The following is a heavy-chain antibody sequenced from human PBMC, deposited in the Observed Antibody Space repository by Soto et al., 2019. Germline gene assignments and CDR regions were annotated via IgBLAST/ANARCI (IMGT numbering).Heavy chain of an antibody. Sequence: QVQLVESGGGVVQPGRSLRLSCAASGFTFSSYGMHWVRQAPGKGLEWVAVIWYDGSNKYYADSVKGRFTISRDNSKNTLYMQMNSRRAEDTAVYYCARGALYCTNGVCPTSYYFDYWGQGTLVTVSS. CDR1: GFTFSSYG. CDR3: ARGALYCTNGVCPTSYYFDY. D-gene: IGHD2-8*01. J-gene: IGHJ4*02. CDR2: IWYDGSNK. V-gene: IGHV3-33*01.